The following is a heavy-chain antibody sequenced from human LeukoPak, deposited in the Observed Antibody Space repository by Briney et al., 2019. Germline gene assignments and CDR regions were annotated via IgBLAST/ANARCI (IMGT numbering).Heavy chain of an antibody. J-gene: IGHJ4*02. D-gene: IGHD2-15*01. CDR1: GYTFTGYY. CDR3: ARELPGYCSGGSCYYFDY. CDR2: INPNSGGT. V-gene: IGHV1-2*02. Sequence: ASVTVSCKASGYTFTGYYMHWVRQAPGQGLEWMGWINPNSGGTNYAQKFQGRVTMTRDTSISTAYMELSRLRSDDTAVYYCARELPGYCSGGSCYYFDYWGQGTLVTVSS.